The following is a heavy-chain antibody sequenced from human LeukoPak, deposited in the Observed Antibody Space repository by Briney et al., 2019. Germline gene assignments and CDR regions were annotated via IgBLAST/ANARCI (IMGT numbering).Heavy chain of an antibody. CDR1: GITFSSYG. D-gene: IGHD3-10*01. V-gene: IGHV3-30*18. CDR2: ISYDGSNK. J-gene: IGHJ5*02. CDR3: AKSEVSGITMVRGVYH. Sequence: GGSLRLSCAASGITFSSYGMHWVRQAPGKGLEWVAVISYDGSNKYYADSVKGRFTISRDNSKDTLYLQMNSLRAEDTAVYYCAKSEVSGITMVRGVYHWGQGTLVTVSS.